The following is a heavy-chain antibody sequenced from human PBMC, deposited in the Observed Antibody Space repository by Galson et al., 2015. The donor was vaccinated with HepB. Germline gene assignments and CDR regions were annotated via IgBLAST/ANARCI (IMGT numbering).Heavy chain of an antibody. CDR1: GGSISGYY. CDR3: AREGDFWSGYPYYYYYYMDV. J-gene: IGHJ6*03. V-gene: IGHV4-4*07. D-gene: IGHD3-3*01. CDR2: IHTSGST. Sequence: TLSLTCTVSGGSISGYYWSWIRQPAGKGLEWIGRIHTSGSTNYNPSLKSRVTMSVDTSKNQFSLRLSSVTAADTAVYCCAREGDFWSGYPYYYYYYMDVWDKGTTVTVSS.